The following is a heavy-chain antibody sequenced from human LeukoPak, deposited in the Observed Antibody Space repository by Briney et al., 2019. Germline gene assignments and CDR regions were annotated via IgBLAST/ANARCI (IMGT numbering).Heavy chain of an antibody. CDR1: GFTFSSYS. CDR3: ARYYYYDSSAYQYYFDY. Sequence: PGGSLRLSCAASGFTFSSYSMNWVRQAPGKGLEWVSSIGTSSSHIYHADSVKGRFTISRDNAKNSLYLQMNSLRAEDTAVYYCARYYYYDSSAYQYYFDYWGQGTLVTVSS. CDR2: IGTSSSHI. D-gene: IGHD3-22*01. V-gene: IGHV3-21*01. J-gene: IGHJ4*02.